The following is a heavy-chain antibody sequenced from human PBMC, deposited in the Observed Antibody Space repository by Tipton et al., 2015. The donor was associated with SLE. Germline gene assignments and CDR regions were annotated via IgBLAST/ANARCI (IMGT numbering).Heavy chain of an antibody. J-gene: IGHJ3*02. V-gene: IGHV4-59*08. CDR3: ARHQAYSGSSPFDI. Sequence: LRLSCAASGFTFSSYSMNWVRQAPGKGLEWIGNIYYSGSTYFNPSLKSRVTISVDTSKNQFSLKLSSVTAADTAVYYCARHQAYSGSSPFDIWGQGTMVTVSS. D-gene: IGHD1-26*01. CDR1: GFTFSSYS. CDR2: IYYSGST.